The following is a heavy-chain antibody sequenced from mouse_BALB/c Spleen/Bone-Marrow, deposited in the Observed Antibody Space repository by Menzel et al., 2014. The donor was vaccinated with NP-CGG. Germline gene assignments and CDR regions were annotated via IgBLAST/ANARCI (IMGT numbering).Heavy chain of an antibody. CDR2: INSGGVNT. D-gene: IGHD4-1*01. Sequence: EVKLVESGGDLVKPGGSLKLSCAASGFTFSSYGMSWVRQTPDKRLEWVATINSGGVNTYYIDSVKGRFTISRDNAKNTLYLQMSSLKSEDTAMYHCARRGNWDGRVAMDYWGQGTSVTVSS. V-gene: IGHV5-6*02. J-gene: IGHJ4*01. CDR1: GFTFSSYG. CDR3: ARRGNWDGRVAMDY.